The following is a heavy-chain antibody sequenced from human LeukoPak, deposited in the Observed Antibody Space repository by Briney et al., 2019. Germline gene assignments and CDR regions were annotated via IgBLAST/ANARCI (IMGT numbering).Heavy chain of an antibody. V-gene: IGHV4-31*03. D-gene: IGHD3-9*01. J-gene: IGHJ4*02. Sequence: SQTLSLTCTVSGGSISSGGYYWSWIRQHPGKGLEWIGYIYYSGSTYYNPSLKSRVTISVDTSKNQFSLKLSSVTAADTAVYYCASRLYYDILTGSDYGAYFDYWGQGTLVTVSS. CDR1: GGSISSGGYY. CDR3: ASRLYYDILTGSDYGAYFDY. CDR2: IYYSGST.